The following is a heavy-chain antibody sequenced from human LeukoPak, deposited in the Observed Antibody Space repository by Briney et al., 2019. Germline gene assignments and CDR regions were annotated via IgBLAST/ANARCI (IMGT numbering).Heavy chain of an antibody. Sequence: GGSLRLSCAASGFTFSSYAMHWVRQAPGKGLEWVSYISSSSSTIYYADSVKGRFTISRDNAKNSLYLQMNSLRAEDTAVYYCARSRERSSSWYHGWFDPWGQGTLVTVSS. CDR2: ISSSSSTI. V-gene: IGHV3-48*01. CDR3: ARSRERSSSWYHGWFDP. CDR1: GFTFSSYA. J-gene: IGHJ5*02. D-gene: IGHD6-13*01.